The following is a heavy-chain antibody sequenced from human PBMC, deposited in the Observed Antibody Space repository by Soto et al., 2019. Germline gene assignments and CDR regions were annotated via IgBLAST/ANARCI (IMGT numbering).Heavy chain of an antibody. D-gene: IGHD6-13*01. CDR1: GYSFTSYW. CDR2: IYPGDSDT. J-gene: IGHJ4*02. CDR3: ARGRLYSNSCLAY. Sequence: VQLVQSGAEVKKPGESLKISCKGSGYSFTSYWIGWVRQMPVKGLEWVGIIYPGDSDTRYSPSCQGQVTISADKSISTAYLKWSSLTASDPALYYCARGRLYSNSCLAYWVQGTLVTVSS. V-gene: IGHV5-51*03.